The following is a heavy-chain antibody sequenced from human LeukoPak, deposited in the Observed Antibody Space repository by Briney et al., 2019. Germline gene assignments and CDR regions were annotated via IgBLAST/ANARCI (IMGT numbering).Heavy chain of an antibody. CDR3: ARDSDLRQINWYFDL. V-gene: IGHV4-59*01. J-gene: IGHJ2*01. Sequence: PSETLSPTCTVSGGSINSYYWSWIRQPPGKGLEWIGYIYYSGSTKYNPSLKSRVTISVDTSKNQFSLKLSSVTAADTAVYYCARDSDLRQINWYFDLWGRGSLVTVSS. D-gene: IGHD5-12*01. CDR2: IYYSGST. CDR1: GGSINSYY.